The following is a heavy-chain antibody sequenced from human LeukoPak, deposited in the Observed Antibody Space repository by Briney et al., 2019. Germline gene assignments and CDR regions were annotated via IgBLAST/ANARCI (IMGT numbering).Heavy chain of an antibody. CDR1: GDSVSSGGYD. J-gene: IGHJ3*02. D-gene: IGHD3/OR15-3a*01. V-gene: IGHV4-31*03. CDR3: ASRRGPNAFDI. CDR2: IFYSGST. Sequence: SETLSLTCTVSGDSVSSGGYDWTWIRQHPGKGLEWIGFIFYSGSTYYTTSLKSRLTISVDTSKTQFSLKLTSVTAADTAVYYCASRRGPNAFDIWGQGTMVTVSS.